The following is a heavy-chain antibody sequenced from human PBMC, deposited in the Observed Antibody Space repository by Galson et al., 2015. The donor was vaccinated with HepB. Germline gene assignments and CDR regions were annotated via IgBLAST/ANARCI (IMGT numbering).Heavy chain of an antibody. Sequence: SGAEVKKPGESLKISCKGSGYSFTSYWIGWVRPMPGKGLEWMGIIYPGDSDTRYSPSFQGQVTISADKSISTAYLQWSSLKASDTAMYYCARRASHRELREGGPPNPYYGMDVWGQGTTVTVSS. D-gene: IGHD1-26*01. CDR1: GYSFTSYW. CDR2: IYPGDSDT. CDR3: ARRASHRELREGGPPNPYYGMDV. J-gene: IGHJ6*02. V-gene: IGHV5-51*03.